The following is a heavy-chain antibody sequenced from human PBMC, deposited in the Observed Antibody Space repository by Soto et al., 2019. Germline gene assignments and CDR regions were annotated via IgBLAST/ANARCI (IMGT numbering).Heavy chain of an antibody. CDR3: ARGRIQLWYPFDY. J-gene: IGHJ4*02. D-gene: IGHD5-18*01. V-gene: IGHV4-59*01. CDR2: IYYSGST. CDR1: VASIRSSY. Sequence: QLQLQGPGPGWGKLSETLSLPCMVPVASIRSSYWSWFRQPPGRGLEWIGYIYYSGSTNYNPSLKSRVTISVDTSKNQFSLKLSSVTAADTAVYYCARGRIQLWYPFDYWGQGTLVTVSS.